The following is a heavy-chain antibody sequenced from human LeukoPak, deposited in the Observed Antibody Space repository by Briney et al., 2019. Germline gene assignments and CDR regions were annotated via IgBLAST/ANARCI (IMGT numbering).Heavy chain of an antibody. CDR2: ISGGGTST. CDR3: AKSTWNYASNWFDP. Sequence: EGSLRLSCAASGFTFSSYAMSWVRQAPGKGLEWVSTISGGGTSTYYADSVRGRFTISRDNSKNTLYLQMNSLRAEDTAEYYCAKSTWNYASNWFDPWGQGTLVTVSS. J-gene: IGHJ5*02. CDR1: GFTFSSYA. D-gene: IGHD1-7*01. V-gene: IGHV3-23*01.